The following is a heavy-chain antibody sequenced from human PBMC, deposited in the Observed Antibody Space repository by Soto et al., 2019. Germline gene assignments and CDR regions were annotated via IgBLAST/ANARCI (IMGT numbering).Heavy chain of an antibody. J-gene: IGHJ5*02. CDR2: IYATGTT. CDR1: GASISGFY. D-gene: IGHD1-1*01. V-gene: IGHV4-4*07. CDR3: VRDGTKTLRDWFDP. Sequence: PSETLSLTCTVSGASISGFYWSWIRKSAGKGLEWIGRIYATGTTDYNPSLKSRVMMSVDTSKKQFSLKLRSVTAADTAVYYCVRDGTKTLRDWFDPWGQGISVAVSS.